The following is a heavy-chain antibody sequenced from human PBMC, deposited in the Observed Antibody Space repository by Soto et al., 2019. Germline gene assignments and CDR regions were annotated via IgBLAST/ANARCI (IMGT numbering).Heavy chain of an antibody. CDR1: GGSISSSNW. D-gene: IGHD3-10*01. V-gene: IGHV4-4*02. J-gene: IGHJ4*02. CDR3: ARRWGEGRVDY. Sequence: QVQLQESGPGLVKPSGTLSLTCAVSGGSISSSNWWSWVRQPPGKGLEWIGEIYHSGNTNYNPSLKRRVTMAVDKSMTQFSLKLSSVTAADTAVYYCARRWGEGRVDYWGQGTLVTVSS. CDR2: IYHSGNT.